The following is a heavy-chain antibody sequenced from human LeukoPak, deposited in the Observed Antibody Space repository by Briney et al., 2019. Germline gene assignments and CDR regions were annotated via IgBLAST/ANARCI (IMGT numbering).Heavy chain of an antibody. V-gene: IGHV1-18*01. CDR1: GYTFTSYG. D-gene: IGHD6-19*01. CDR2: ISAYNGNT. CDR3: ARDPGSGWYLYYYYYMDV. Sequence: ASVKVSCKASGYTFTSYGISWVRQAPGQGLEWMGGISAYNGNTNYAQKLQGRVTMTTDTSTSTAYMELRSLRSDDTAVYYCARDPGSGWYLYYYYYMDVWGKGTTVTVSS. J-gene: IGHJ6*03.